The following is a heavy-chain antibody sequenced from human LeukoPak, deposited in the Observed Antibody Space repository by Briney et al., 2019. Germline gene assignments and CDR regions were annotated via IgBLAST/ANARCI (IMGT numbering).Heavy chain of an antibody. CDR3: ARYHYDFWSGLTYYYYYYMDV. J-gene: IGHJ6*03. Sequence: SETLSLTCTVSGGSISSYYWSWIRQPPGKGLEWIGYIYYSGGTNYNPSLKSRVTISVDTSKNQFSLKLSSVTAADTAVYYCARYHYDFWSGLTYYYYYYMDVWGKGTTVTVSS. CDR1: GGSISSYY. D-gene: IGHD3-3*01. V-gene: IGHV4-59*01. CDR2: IYYSGGT.